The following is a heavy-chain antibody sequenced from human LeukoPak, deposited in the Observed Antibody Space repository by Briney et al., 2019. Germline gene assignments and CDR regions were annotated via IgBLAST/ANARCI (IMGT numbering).Heavy chain of an antibody. J-gene: IGHJ5*02. V-gene: IGHV1-8*01. CDR1: GYTFTSYD. CDR2: MNPNSGNT. CDR3: AEQGGYSSSGKKRFDR. Sequence: ASVKVSCKASGYTFTSYDINWVRQATGQGLEWMGWMNPNSGNTGYAQKFPGRVIMPRNTSISTAYMQMSSVKSEDTAVYYAAEQGGYSSSGKKRFDRLVQGTLVTDSS. D-gene: IGHD6-13*01.